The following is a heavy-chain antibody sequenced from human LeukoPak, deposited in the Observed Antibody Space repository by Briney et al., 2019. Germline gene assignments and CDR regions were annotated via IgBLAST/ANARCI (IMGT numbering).Heavy chain of an antibody. D-gene: IGHD4-11*01. CDR1: GFTFSSYE. Sequence: GGSLRLSCAASGFTFSSYEMNWVRQAPGKGLEWVSFITSSGNTMYYADSVKGRFTISRDNAKNSLCLQMNSLRADDTAVYYCARLRSKYWFDPWGQGTLVTVSS. J-gene: IGHJ5*02. CDR3: ARLRSKYWFDP. V-gene: IGHV3-48*03. CDR2: ITSSGNTM.